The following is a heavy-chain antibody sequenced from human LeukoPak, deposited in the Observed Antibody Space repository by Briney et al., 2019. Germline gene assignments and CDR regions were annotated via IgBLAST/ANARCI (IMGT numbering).Heavy chain of an antibody. D-gene: IGHD1-1*01. V-gene: IGHV3-30*03. CDR3: ARRGTGTPGAFDI. Sequence: GGSLRLSCAASGFIFSSYGMHWVRQAPGKGLEWVAVISYDGSNKYYADSVKGRFTISRDNSKDTLYLQMGSLRAEDMAVYYCARRGTGTPGAFDIWGQGTMVTVSS. CDR1: GFIFSSYG. CDR2: ISYDGSNK. J-gene: IGHJ3*02.